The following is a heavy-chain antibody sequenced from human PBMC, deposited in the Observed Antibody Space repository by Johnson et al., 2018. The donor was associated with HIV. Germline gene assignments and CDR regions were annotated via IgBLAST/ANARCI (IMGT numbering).Heavy chain of an antibody. CDR2: MWYDGSNK. D-gene: IGHD6-6*01. V-gene: IGHV3-33*08. CDR3: ASGVTARAPVFI. J-gene: IGHJ3*02. Sequence: VQLVESGGGLIQPGGSLRLSCAASGLTFSNSWMIWVRQAPGKGLEWVAVMWYDGSNKYYADSVKGRFTISRDNSKNTLYLQMNLLIPEDTAVYYCASGVTARAPVFIWGQGTMVTVSS. CDR1: GLTFSNSW.